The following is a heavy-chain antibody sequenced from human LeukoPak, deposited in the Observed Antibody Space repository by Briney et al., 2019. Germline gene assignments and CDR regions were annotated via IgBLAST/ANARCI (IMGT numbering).Heavy chain of an antibody. CDR1: GGSFSGYY. V-gene: IGHV4-4*07. Sequence: PSETLSLTCAVYGGSFSGYYWSWIRQPAGKGLEWIGRIYTSGSTNYNPSLKSRVTMSVDTSKNQFSLKLSSVTAADTAMYYCAREAGNTQYFDYWGQGTLVTVSS. J-gene: IGHJ4*02. D-gene: IGHD1-1*01. CDR2: IYTSGST. CDR3: AREAGNTQYFDY.